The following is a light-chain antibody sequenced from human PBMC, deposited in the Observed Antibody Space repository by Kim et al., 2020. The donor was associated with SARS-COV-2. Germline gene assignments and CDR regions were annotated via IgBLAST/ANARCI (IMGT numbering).Light chain of an antibody. Sequence: TGRTARITCSGDTLPEKQTYWYQQKSGQAPLLVIYKDNERPSGIPGRFSGSSSGTTVTLTISGVQAEDDADYYCQSADGSGTYVFGTGTKVTVL. J-gene: IGLJ1*01. CDR1: TLPEKQ. CDR2: KDN. V-gene: IGLV3-25*03. CDR3: QSADGSGTYV.